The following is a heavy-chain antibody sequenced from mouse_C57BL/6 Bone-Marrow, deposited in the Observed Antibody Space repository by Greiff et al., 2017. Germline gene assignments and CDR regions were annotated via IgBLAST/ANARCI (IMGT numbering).Heavy chain of an antibody. D-gene: IGHD2-1*01. CDR1: GYTFTDYY. V-gene: IGHV1-34*01. Sequence: VQLQQSGPELVKPGASVKMSCKASGYTFTDYYMHWVKQSHGKSLEWIGYIYPNNGGNGYNQKFKGKATLTVDKSSSTAYMELRSLTSEDSAVYYCARLVIYYGNYGYAMDYWGQGTSVTVSS. CDR3: ARLVIYYGNYGYAMDY. CDR2: IYPNNGGN. J-gene: IGHJ4*01.